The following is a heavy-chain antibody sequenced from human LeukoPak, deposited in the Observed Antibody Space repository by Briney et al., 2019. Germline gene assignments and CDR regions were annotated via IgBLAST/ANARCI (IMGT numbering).Heavy chain of an antibody. CDR2: MNPNSGNT. CDR1: GYTFTSYD. D-gene: IGHD1-26*01. V-gene: IGHV1-8*01. Sequence: ASVKVSRKASGYTFTSYDINWVRQATGQGLEWMGRMNPNSGNTGYAQKFQGRVTMTRNTSISTAYMELSSLRSEDTAVYYCAREAGNFIVGATFPYWGQGTLVTVSS. J-gene: IGHJ4*02. CDR3: AREAGNFIVGATFPY.